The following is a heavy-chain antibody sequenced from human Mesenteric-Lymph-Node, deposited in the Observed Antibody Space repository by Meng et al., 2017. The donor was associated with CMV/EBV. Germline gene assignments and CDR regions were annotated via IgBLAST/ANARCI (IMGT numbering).Heavy chain of an antibody. CDR3: ARHQRWLKSEGGFNY. Sequence: QLRLQEWGGCLLKPSEPLSLTCAVYGGSFSGYYWSWIRQPPGKGLEWIGEINHSGSTNYNPSLKSRVTISVDTSKNQFSLKLSSVTAADTAVYYCARHQRWLKSEGGFNYWGQGTLVTVSS. CDR2: INHSGST. J-gene: IGHJ4*02. V-gene: IGHV4-34*01. CDR1: GGSFSGYY. D-gene: IGHD4-23*01.